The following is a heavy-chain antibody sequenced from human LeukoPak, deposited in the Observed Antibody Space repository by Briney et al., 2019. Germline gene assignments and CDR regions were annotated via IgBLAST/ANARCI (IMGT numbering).Heavy chain of an antibody. D-gene: IGHD1-1*01. CDR1: GFTFDDYG. CDR3: TKRPFSGYFDY. J-gene: IGHJ4*02. CDR2: INWNGGST. Sequence: GGSLRLSCAASGFTFDDYGMSWVRQAPGKGLEWVSGINWNGGSTGYADSVKGRFTISRDNSKNTLYLQMNSLRAEDTAVYYCTKRPFSGYFDYWGQGTLVTVSS. V-gene: IGHV3-20*04.